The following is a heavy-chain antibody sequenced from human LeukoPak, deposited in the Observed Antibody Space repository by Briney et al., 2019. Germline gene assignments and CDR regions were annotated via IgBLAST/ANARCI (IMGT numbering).Heavy chain of an antibody. J-gene: IGHJ4*02. CDR2: IYYSGST. V-gene: IGHV4-59*01. CDR3: ARGDGYYDSSGYYYFDY. D-gene: IGHD3-22*01. Sequence: SETLSLTCTVSGGSISSYYWSRIWQPPGKGLEWIGYIYYSGSTNYNPSLKSRVTISVDTSKNQFSLKLSSVTAADTAVYYCARGDGYYDSSGYYYFDYWGQGTLVTVSS. CDR1: GGSISSYY.